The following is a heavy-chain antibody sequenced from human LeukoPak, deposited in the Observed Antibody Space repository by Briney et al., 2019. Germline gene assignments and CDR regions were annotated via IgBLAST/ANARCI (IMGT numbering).Heavy chain of an antibody. CDR2: IWYDVSNK. CDR3: AREYGSGSYKDAFDI. Sequence: GGSLRLSCAASGFTFSSYGMHWVRQAPGKGLEWVAVIWYDVSNKYYADSVKGRFTISRDNSKNTLYLQMNSLRAEDTAVYYCAREYGSGSYKDAFDIWGQGTMVTVSS. D-gene: IGHD3-10*01. J-gene: IGHJ3*02. V-gene: IGHV3-33*01. CDR1: GFTFSSYG.